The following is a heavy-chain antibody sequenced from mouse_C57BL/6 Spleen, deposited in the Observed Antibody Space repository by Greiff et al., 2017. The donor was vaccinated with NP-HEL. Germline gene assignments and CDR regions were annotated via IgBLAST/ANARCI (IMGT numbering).Heavy chain of an antibody. CDR2: IDPSDSET. CDR1: GYTFTSYW. V-gene: IGHV1-52*01. CDR3: ARAYYYGSSSAWFAY. D-gene: IGHD1-1*01. J-gene: IGHJ3*01. Sequence: QVHVKQPGAELVRPGSSVKLSCKASGYTFTSYWMHWVKQRPIQGLEWIGNIDPSDSETHYNQKFKDKATLTVDKSSSTAYMQLSSLTSEDSAVYYCARAYYYGSSSAWFAYWGQGTLVTVSA.